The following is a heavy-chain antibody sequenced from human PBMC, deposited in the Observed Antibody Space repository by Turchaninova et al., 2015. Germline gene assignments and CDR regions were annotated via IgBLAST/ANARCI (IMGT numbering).Heavy chain of an antibody. CDR1: GGSFSGYD. Sequence: QVQLQPWGAGLLKPSETLSLPCAVSGGSFSGYDWSWFRQPPGKGLEWIGEINHSGSTNYNPSLKSRVTISGDTSKNQFSLKLSSVTAADTAVYYCAGSDIVVVVAAGVHENYFDYWGQGTLVTVSS. D-gene: IGHD2-15*01. CDR2: INHSGST. V-gene: IGHV4-34*01. J-gene: IGHJ4*02. CDR3: AGSDIVVVVAAGVHENYFDY.